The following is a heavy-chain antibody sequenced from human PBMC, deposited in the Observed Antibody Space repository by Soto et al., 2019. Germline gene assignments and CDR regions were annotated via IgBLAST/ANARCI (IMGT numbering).Heavy chain of an antibody. J-gene: IGHJ4*02. V-gene: IGHV3-21*01. CDR2: ISSSSSHI. Sequence: EVQLVESGGGLVKPGGSLRLSCAASGFTFSSYSMNWVRQAPGKGLKWVSSISSSSSHIYYADSVKGRFTISRDNAKNSLYLQMNSLRAEDTAVYYCARDTPYSSTLTFDYWGQGTLVTVSS. D-gene: IGHD6-13*01. CDR3: ARDTPYSSTLTFDY. CDR1: GFTFSSYS.